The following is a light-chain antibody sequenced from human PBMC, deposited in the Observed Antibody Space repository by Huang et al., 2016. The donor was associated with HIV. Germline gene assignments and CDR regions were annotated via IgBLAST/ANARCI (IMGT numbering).Light chain of an antibody. CDR3: QQHSNWPL. CDR2: DTS. J-gene: IGKJ2*01. V-gene: IGKV3-11*01. CDR1: QRVISY. Sequence: ELVLTQSPATLSLSPGQRATLSGRASQRVISYLAWYQPKPGQAPRLIIYDTSKRATGVPARFSGSGAGTDFTLTINRLEPEDFAVYYCQQHSNWPLLGQGTKLEI.